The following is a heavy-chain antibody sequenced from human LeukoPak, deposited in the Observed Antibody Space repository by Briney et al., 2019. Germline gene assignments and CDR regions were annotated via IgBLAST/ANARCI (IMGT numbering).Heavy chain of an antibody. V-gene: IGHV1-2*02. J-gene: IGHJ4*02. D-gene: IGHD1-26*01. CDR1: GFTFTNYY. Sequence: GASVKVSCKASGFTFTNYYMHWVRQAPGQGLEWMGWINPNSGGTKYAQKFQGRVTMTRDPSISTAYMELSRLRFDDTAVYYCARDAWLVGATNLYYFDHWGQGTPVTVSS. CDR3: ARDAWLVGATNLYYFDH. CDR2: INPNSGGT.